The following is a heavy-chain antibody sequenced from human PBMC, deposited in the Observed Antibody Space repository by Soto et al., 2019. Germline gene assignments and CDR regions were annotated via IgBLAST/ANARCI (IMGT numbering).Heavy chain of an antibody. CDR3: ARGLSSGWFDY. J-gene: IGHJ5*01. CDR1: GFTFSNYS. Sequence: EVQLVESGGGLVKPGGSLRVSCAASGFTFSNYSMNWVRQAPGKGLEWVSSISSTSKYIYYADSVKGRFNISRDNAKKSLYLQMNSLRAEDTAVYYCARGLSSGWFDYWGQGTLVTVSA. V-gene: IGHV3-21*01. D-gene: IGHD6-19*01. CDR2: ISSTSKYI.